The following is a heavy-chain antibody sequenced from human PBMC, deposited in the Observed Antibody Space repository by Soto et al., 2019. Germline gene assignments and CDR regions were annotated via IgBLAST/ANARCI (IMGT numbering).Heavy chain of an antibody. CDR3: ASGSWTNDY. V-gene: IGHV3-7*01. Sequence: PGGSLRLSCAASGFTFSSYWMIWVRQAPGKGLEWVANINQDGSEKYSVDSVKGRFTISRDNAKNSLYLQMNSLRVEDTAVYYCASGSWTNDYWGQGTLVTVSS. CDR2: INQDGSEK. J-gene: IGHJ4*02. CDR1: GFTFSSYW. D-gene: IGHD1-1*01.